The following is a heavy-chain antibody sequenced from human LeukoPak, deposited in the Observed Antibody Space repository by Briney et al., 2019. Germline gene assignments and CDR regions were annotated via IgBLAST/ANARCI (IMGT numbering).Heavy chain of an antibody. D-gene: IGHD3-16*01. V-gene: IGHV4-39*07. J-gene: IGHJ6*03. Sequence: SETLSLTCTVSDGSISRSVYYWGWIRQPPGKGLEWIGEINHSGSTNYNPSLKSRVTISVDTSKNQFSLKLSSVTAADTAVYYCARETSQKGAHYMDVWGKGTTVTISS. CDR3: ARETSQKGAHYMDV. CDR2: INHSGST. CDR1: DGSISRSVYY.